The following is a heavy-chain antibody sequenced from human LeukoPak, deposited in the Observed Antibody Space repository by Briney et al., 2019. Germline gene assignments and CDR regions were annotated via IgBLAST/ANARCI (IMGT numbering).Heavy chain of an antibody. Sequence: PGGSLKLSCGASGFTFSNYAMNWVRQAPGKGLEWVSGISNNGGSAYYADSVKGRLTISRDNSRSTLYLQMNSLRAEDTAVYYCAKGLRLGELSSGFDYWGQGTLVTVSS. D-gene: IGHD3-16*02. J-gene: IGHJ4*02. CDR2: ISNNGGSA. V-gene: IGHV3-23*01. CDR3: AKGLRLGELSSGFDY. CDR1: GFTFSNYA.